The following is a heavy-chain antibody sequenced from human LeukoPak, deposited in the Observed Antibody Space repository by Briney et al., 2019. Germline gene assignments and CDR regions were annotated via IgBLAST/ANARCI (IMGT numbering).Heavy chain of an antibody. J-gene: IGHJ5*02. CDR3: AGDRDHLGIAS. CDR1: GGSFSGYY. V-gene: IGHV4-34*01. CDR2: INHSGST. D-gene: IGHD6-13*01. Sequence: SETLSLTCAVYGGSFSGYYWSWIRQPPGKGLGWIGEINHSGSTNYNPSLKSRVTISVDTSKNQFSLKLSSVTAADTAVYYCAGDRDHLGIASWGQGTLVTVSS.